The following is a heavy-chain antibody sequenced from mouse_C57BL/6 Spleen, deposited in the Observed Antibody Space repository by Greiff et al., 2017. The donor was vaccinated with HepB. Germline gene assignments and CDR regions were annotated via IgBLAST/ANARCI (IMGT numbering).Heavy chain of an antibody. CDR1: GYAFSSYW. CDR2: IYPGDGDT. V-gene: IGHV1-80*01. D-gene: IGHD2-5*01. J-gene: IGHJ4*01. CDR3: ARYSNYGHCDMDV. Sequence: QVQLQQSGPELVKPGASVKISCKASGYAFSSYWMNWVKQRPGKGLEWIGQIYPGDGDTNYNGKFKGKATLTADKSSSTAYMQLSSRTSEDSAVYVCARYSNYGHCDMDVWGKGTTVTVSS.